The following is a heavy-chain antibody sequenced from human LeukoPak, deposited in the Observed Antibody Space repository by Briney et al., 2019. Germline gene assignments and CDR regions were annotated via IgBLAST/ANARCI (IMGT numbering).Heavy chain of an antibody. CDR3: ARNLAGDFGY. Sequence: ASVKVSCKASGYTFTGYLMHWVRQAPGQGLEWMGWISAYNGNTNYAQKLQGRVTMTTDTSTSTAYMELRSLRSDDTAVYYCARNLAGDFGYWGQGTLVTVSS. V-gene: IGHV1-18*04. CDR1: GYTFTGYL. CDR2: ISAYNGNT. D-gene: IGHD6-19*01. J-gene: IGHJ4*02.